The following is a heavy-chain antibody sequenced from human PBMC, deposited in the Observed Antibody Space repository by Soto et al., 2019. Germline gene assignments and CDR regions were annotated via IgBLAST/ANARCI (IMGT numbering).Heavy chain of an antibody. CDR1: GNTFTSYD. CDR2: INPNSGNI. Sequence: ASVKVSCKASGNTFTSYDINWVRQATGHGLEWMGWINPNSGNIGHAQKFQGRVTMTRGTAIRTAYMEVSRLRSDDTAVYYCARGRASGSYYLLDYWGQGTLVTVSS. J-gene: IGHJ4*02. CDR3: ARGRASGSYYLLDY. D-gene: IGHD3-10*01. V-gene: IGHV1-8*01.